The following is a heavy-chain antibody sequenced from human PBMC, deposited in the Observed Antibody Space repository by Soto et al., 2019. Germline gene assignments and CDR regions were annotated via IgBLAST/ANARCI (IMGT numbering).Heavy chain of an antibody. D-gene: IGHD6-6*01. Sequence: QVQLVQSGAEVKKPGSSVKVSCKASGGTFSSYAISWVRQAPGHGLEWMGGIIPIFGTANYAQKVQGRVTNSADESTRTAYMDLRSLRCEDAAVYYCAKETEYSSSPSLNRFDPWGPGTLVTVSS. V-gene: IGHV1-69*01. CDR3: AKETEYSSSPSLNRFDP. CDR1: GGTFSSYA. J-gene: IGHJ5*02. CDR2: IIPIFGTA.